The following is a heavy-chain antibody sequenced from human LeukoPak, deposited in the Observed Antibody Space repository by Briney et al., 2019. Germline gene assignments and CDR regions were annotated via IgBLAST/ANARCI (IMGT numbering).Heavy chain of an antibody. V-gene: IGHV3-7*01. CDR1: GFTFSSYW. J-gene: IGHJ4*02. D-gene: IGHD2-2*01. CDR3: ARDLGYCSSTSCYPLDY. Sequence: GGSLRLSCAVSGFTFSSYWMSWVRQAPGKGLEWVANIKQDGSEKYYVDSVKGRFTISRDNAKNSLYLQMNSLRAEDTAVYYCARDLGYCSSTSCYPLDYWGQGTLVTVSS. CDR2: IKQDGSEK.